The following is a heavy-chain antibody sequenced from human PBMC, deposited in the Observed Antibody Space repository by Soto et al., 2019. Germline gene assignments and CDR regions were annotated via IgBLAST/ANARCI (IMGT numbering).Heavy chain of an antibody. CDR1: GFTLSSYG. D-gene: IGHD6-19*01. CDR3: AKDRGHLAVAAITGGGDFDK. Sequence: QIQLVESGGGVVQPGASQRLSCAASGFTLSSYGMHWVRQAPGKGLEWVAVISYNGNNQYYVDSVRGRFTISRDNSRSTLYLQMNSLRAEDTAVYYCAKDRGHLAVAAITGGGDFDKWGQGTMVTVSS. CDR2: ISYNGNNQ. J-gene: IGHJ3*02. V-gene: IGHV3-30*18.